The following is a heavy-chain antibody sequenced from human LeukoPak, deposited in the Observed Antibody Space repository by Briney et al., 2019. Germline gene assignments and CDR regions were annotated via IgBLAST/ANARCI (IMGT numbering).Heavy chain of an antibody. CDR1: GGSISSSNW. Sequence: PSETLSLTCAVSGGSISSSNWWSWVRQPPGKGLEWIGEIYHSGSTNYNPSLKSRVTISVDKSKNQFSLKLSSVTAADTAVYYCARAYSSSPETAYYFDYWGQGTLVTVSS. V-gene: IGHV4-4*02. CDR3: ARAYSSSPETAYYFDY. J-gene: IGHJ4*02. CDR2: IYHSGST. D-gene: IGHD6-6*01.